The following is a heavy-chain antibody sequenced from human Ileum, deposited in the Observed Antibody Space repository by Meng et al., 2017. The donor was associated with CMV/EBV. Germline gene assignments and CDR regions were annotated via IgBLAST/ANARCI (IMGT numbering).Heavy chain of an antibody. CDR3: ARRGQV. V-gene: IGHV3-23*01. CDR1: EYTFRRYA. Sequence: GSLRLSCAASEYTFRRYAMDWGRRAPGKGLEWVSAILVDGVTTYYADSVKGRFTISRDNSKNTMYLQMNSLRVEDTAVYFCARRGQVWGQGALVTVSS. CDR2: ILVDGVTT. J-gene: IGHJ4*02.